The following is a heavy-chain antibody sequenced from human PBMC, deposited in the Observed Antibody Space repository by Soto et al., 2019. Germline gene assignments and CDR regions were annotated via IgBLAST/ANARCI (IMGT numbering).Heavy chain of an antibody. J-gene: IGHJ4*02. CDR3: ARGTHTGTGTFDY. Sequence: GGSLRLSCAASGFTFRSYGMSWGRQAPGKGLEWGSAISGCGGSTYYADAVKGRFTISRDNSKNTLYLQINSLRAEDTALYYCARGTHTGTGTFDYWGQGTLVTVSS. D-gene: IGHD1-1*01. CDR2: ISGCGGST. V-gene: IGHV3-23*01. CDR1: GFTFRSYG.